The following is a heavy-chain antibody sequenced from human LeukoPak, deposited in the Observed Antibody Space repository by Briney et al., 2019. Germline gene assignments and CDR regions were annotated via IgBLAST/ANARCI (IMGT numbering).Heavy chain of an antibody. CDR3: AREGSGSWLAY. CDR1: GGSISSGSYY. J-gene: IGHJ4*02. CDR2: IYYSGST. Sequence: PSQTLSLTCTVSGGSISSGSYYWSWIRQPPGKGLEWIGYIYYSGSTNYNPSLKSRVTISVDTSKNQFSLKLSSVTAADTAVYYCAREGSGSWLAYWGQGTLVTVSS. D-gene: IGHD1-26*01. V-gene: IGHV4-61*01.